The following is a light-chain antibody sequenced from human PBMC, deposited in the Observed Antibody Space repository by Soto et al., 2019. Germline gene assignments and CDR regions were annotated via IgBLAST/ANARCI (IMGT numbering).Light chain of an antibody. CDR1: QDISNY. CDR2: DAS. CDR3: QQYDHLPFT. V-gene: IGKV1-33*01. Sequence: DIQMTQSPSSLSASVGDRVTITCQASQDISNYLNWYQQTPGKAPKLLIYDASNVETGVPSRFSGSGFGTDFTFTISSLQPEDIATYYCQQYDHLPFTFGPGTKVDIK. J-gene: IGKJ3*01.